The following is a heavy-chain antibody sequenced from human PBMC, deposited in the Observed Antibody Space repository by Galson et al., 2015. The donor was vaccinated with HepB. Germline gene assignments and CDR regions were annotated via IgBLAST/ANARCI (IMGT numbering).Heavy chain of an antibody. CDR1: GFTFSSYS. CDR3: AKKEGDYSTSVFDY. CDR2: ISSSSSYM. V-gene: IGHV3-21*01. J-gene: IGHJ4*02. D-gene: IGHD4-17*01. Sequence: SLRLSCAASGFTFSSYSMNWVRQAPGKGLEWVSSISSSSSYMYYADSVKGRFTISRDNAKNSLYLQMNSLRAEDTAVYYCAKKEGDYSTSVFDYWGQGTLVTVSS.